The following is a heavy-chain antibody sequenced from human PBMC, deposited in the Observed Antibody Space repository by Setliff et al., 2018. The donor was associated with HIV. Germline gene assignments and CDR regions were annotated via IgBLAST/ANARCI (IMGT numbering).Heavy chain of an antibody. J-gene: IGHJ5*02. CDR1: GGSISSSSYY. Sequence: PSETLSLTCTVSGGSISSSSYYWGWIRQPPGEGLEWIGEIFHNGTIKYNPSLKSRVALSIDTSKSQISLTLTSLTTADTAVYYCAREAPSEPTRYYNFWSGYPDWFDPWGQGTLVTV. CDR3: AREAPSEPTRYYNFWSGYPDWFDP. CDR2: IFHNGTI. D-gene: IGHD3-3*01. V-gene: IGHV4-39*07.